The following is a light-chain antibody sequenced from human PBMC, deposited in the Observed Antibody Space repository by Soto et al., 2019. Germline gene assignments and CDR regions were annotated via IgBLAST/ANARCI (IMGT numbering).Light chain of an antibody. J-gene: IGLJ2*01. CDR1: NIGSKS. V-gene: IGLV3-21*04. CDR3: QVWDSTSDHVV. Sequence: SSELTQPPSVSVAPGKTARISCVGNNIGSKSVHWYQQKPGQAPVQVIYYDTNRPSGIPARFSGSNSGNTATPTISGVEAGDEADYYCQVWDSTSDHVVFGGGTKLTVL. CDR2: YDT.